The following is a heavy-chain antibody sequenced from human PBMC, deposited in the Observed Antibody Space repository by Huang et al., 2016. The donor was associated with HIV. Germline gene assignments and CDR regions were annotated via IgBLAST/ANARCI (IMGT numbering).Heavy chain of an antibody. CDR3: AAHGRIVGIPAAPLRFDP. Sequence: QLQLQESGPGLVKPSETLSLTCTVSGGSISSSSYYWGWIRQPPGKGLEWFGSSYHSGTSYYKPSLKSRVTISVDTSRTQCSLKLSSVTAADTAVYYCAAHGRIVGIPAAPLRFDPWGQGTLVTVSS. V-gene: IGHV4-39*01. D-gene: IGHD6-13*01. CDR1: GGSISSSSYY. J-gene: IGHJ5*02. CDR2: SYHSGTS.